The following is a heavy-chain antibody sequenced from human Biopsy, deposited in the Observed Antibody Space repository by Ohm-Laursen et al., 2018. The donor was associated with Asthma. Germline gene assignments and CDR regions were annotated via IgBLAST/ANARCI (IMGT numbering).Heavy chain of an antibody. CDR2: ISVYNGNT. CDR1: GYTFNSAG. V-gene: IGHV1-18*01. Sequence: GSSVKVSCKTSGYTFNSAGITWVRQAPGQGLEWMGWISVYNGNTKVAQKLQDRVTMTTDTSTSTAYMELRSLRSDDTAVYFCARAVDYSHYYGIDVWGQGTTVTVSS. D-gene: IGHD3-10*01. CDR3: ARAVDYSHYYGIDV. J-gene: IGHJ6*02.